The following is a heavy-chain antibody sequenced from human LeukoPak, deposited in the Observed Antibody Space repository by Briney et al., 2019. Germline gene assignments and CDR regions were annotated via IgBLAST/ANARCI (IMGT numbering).Heavy chain of an antibody. V-gene: IGHV4-4*02. Sequence: PAGTLSLTCAVSGGSISNSNWWTWVRQPPGRGLEWIGEIYHSGSTNYNPSLKSRVTISVDKSKNQFSLKLSSVTAADTAVYYCARDRINYYGSGSRAGMDVWGQGTTVTVSS. CDR3: ARDRINYYGSGSRAGMDV. J-gene: IGHJ6*02. D-gene: IGHD3-10*01. CDR2: IYHSGST. CDR1: GGSISNSNW.